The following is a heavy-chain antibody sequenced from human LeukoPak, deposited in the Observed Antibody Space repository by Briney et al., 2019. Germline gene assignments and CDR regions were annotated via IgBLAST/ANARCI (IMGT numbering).Heavy chain of an antibody. V-gene: IGHV1-8*01. CDR3: ARERGDSGGYSYYGVDV. D-gene: IGHD4-23*01. CDR1: GYTFTSFD. CDR2: MNPNSGNT. Sequence: ASVKVSCEASGYTFTSFDINWVRQASGQGLEWMGGMNPNSGNTDYAQKFQGRATMTRNTSKSTAYMELSSLRSEDTAVYYCARERGDSGGYSYYGVDVWGQGTRVTVSS. J-gene: IGHJ6*02.